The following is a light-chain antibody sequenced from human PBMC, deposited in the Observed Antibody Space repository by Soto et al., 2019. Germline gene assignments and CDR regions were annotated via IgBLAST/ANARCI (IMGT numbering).Light chain of an antibody. CDR2: DAS. CDR3: QKYKNYSYS. V-gene: IGKV1-5*01. Sequence: IQMTQSPSTVSASVGDSVTISCRASQPVNTFLAWYQQKPGGAPNVVIFDASNLGSGVPSRFSGSGFGTELTLSITSLQPDDFATYYFQKYKNYSYSFCQGTKLEIK. J-gene: IGKJ2*03. CDR1: QPVNTF.